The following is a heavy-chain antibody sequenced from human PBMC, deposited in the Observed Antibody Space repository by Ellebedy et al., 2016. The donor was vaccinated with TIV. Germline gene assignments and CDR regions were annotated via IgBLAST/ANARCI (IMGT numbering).Heavy chain of an antibody. CDR3: AKDAITIFGVLPDY. CDR2: ISGSGGST. V-gene: IGHV3-23*01. Sequence: GESLKISCAASGFTFSDTAMSWVRQAPGKGLEWVSAISGSGGSTYYADSVKGRFTSSRENSKSTLYLHMNSLRAEDTAVYYSAKDAITIFGVLPDYWGQGTLVTVSS. J-gene: IGHJ4*02. CDR1: GFTFSDTA. D-gene: IGHD3-3*01.